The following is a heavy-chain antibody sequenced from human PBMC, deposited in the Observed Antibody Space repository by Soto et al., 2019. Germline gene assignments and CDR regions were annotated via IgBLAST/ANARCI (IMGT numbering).Heavy chain of an antibody. D-gene: IGHD4-17*01. J-gene: IGHJ6*02. CDR3: ARDTAVTTDYGLDV. Sequence: PWGSLRLSCAASGFAVNVNYMTWVRQAPGKGLEWVSFIYTDGRTFYVDSVKGRFTISRDDSENTVYLQMNSLRVEDMAVYYCARDTAVTTDYGLDVWGQGTTVTVSS. V-gene: IGHV3-53*01. CDR1: GFAVNVNY. CDR2: IYTDGRT.